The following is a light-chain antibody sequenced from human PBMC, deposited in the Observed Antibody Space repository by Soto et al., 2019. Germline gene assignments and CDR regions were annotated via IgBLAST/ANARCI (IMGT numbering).Light chain of an antibody. J-gene: IGKJ1*01. CDR2: GAS. Sequence: DIVLTQSPGTLSLSPGARATLSCRASQSVSSTFFAWYQQKPGQAPRLLMFGASNRATGIPDRFSGSGSGTDFTLTISRLEPEDFAMYYCQQYGTSPRGTFGQGTKVDIK. CDR3: QQYGTSPRGT. V-gene: IGKV3-20*01. CDR1: QSVSSTF.